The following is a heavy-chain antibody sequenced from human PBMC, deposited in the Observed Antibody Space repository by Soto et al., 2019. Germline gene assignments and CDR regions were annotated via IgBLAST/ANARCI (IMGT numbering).Heavy chain of an antibody. CDR3: ARVGSSSSAERPYFDY. J-gene: IGHJ4*02. Sequence: SVKVSCKASGGTFSSYAISWVRQAPGQGLEWMGGIIPIFGTANYAQKFQGRVTITADESTSTAYMELSSLRSEDTAVYYCARVGSSSSAERPYFDYWGQGTLVTVSS. D-gene: IGHD6-6*01. CDR2: IIPIFGTA. CDR1: GGTFSSYA. V-gene: IGHV1-69*13.